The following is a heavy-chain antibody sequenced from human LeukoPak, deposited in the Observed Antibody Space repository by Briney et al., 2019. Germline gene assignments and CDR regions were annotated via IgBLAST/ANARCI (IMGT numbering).Heavy chain of an antibody. CDR1: GFTFSSYA. Sequence: GGSLRLSCSASGFTFSSYAMHWVRQAPGKGLEYVSAISCNGGSTYYADSVKGRFTISRDNSKNTLYLQMSSLRAEDTAVYYCVRSRIPGWFDPWGQGTLVTVSS. CDR2: ISCNGGST. J-gene: IGHJ5*02. V-gene: IGHV3-64D*06. D-gene: IGHD1-14*01. CDR3: VRSRIPGWFDP.